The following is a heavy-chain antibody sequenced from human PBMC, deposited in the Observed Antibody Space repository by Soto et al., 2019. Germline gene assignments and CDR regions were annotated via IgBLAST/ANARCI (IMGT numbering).Heavy chain of an antibody. J-gene: IGHJ4*02. CDR2: ISYDGNNK. Sequence: GGSLRLSCAASGFTFSSYGMHWVRQAPGKGLKWVAVISYDGNNKYYADSVKGRFTISRDNSRNTRYLQMNSLRAEDTAVYYCAKDTHAITMIIVPPCDWGQGTLVTVSS. CDR1: GFTFSSYG. CDR3: AKDTHAITMIIVPPCD. D-gene: IGHD3-22*01. V-gene: IGHV3-30*18.